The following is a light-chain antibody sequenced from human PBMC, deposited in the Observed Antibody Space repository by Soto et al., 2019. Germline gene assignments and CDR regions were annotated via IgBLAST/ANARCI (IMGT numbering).Light chain of an antibody. Sequence: EIVLTQSPATLSLSPGERATLSCRASLGISNYLAWYQQKPGQPPRLILYDASNRATGIPARFSGSGSGTDFTLTVSSLEPEDFAVYYCQQRSDWPLTFGGGTKVEI. CDR1: LGISNY. J-gene: IGKJ4*01. CDR2: DAS. V-gene: IGKV3-11*01. CDR3: QQRSDWPLT.